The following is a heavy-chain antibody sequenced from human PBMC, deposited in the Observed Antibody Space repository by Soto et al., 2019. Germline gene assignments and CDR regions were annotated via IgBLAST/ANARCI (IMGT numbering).Heavy chain of an antibody. CDR1: GFTFTSSA. CDR3: AADGQWLPTYYFDY. Sequence: SVKVSCKASGFTFTSSAVQWVRQARGQRLEWIGWIVVGSGNTNYAQKFQERVTITRDMSTSTAYMELSSLRSEDTAVYYCAADGQWLPTYYFDYWGQGTLVTVSS. V-gene: IGHV1-58*01. D-gene: IGHD6-19*01. CDR2: IVVGSGNT. J-gene: IGHJ4*02.